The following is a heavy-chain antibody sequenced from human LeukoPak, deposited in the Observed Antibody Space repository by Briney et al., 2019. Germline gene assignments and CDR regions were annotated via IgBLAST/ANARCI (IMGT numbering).Heavy chain of an antibody. D-gene: IGHD3-9*01. CDR2: ISAYNGNT. CDR1: GYTFTSYG. CDR3: ARSVIRYFDWPCYFDY. V-gene: IGHV1-18*01. Sequence: ASVKVSCKASGYTFTSYGISWVRQAPGQGLEWMGWISAYNGNTNYAQKLQGRVTMTTDTSTSTAYMELRSLRSEDTAVYYCARSVIRYFDWPCYFDYWGQGTLVTVSS. J-gene: IGHJ4*02.